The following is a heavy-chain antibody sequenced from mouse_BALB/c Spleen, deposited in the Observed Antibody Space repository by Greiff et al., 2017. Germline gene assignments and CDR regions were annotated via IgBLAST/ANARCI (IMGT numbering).Heavy chain of an antibody. V-gene: IGHV14-1*02. D-gene: IGHD1-1*01. CDR1: GFNIKDYY. J-gene: IGHJ3*01. CDR2: IDPENGNT. Sequence: DVKLQESGAELVRPGALVKLSCKASGFNIKDYYMHWVKQRPEQGLEWIGWIDPENGNTIYDPKFQGKASITADTSSNTAYLQLSSLTSEDTAVYYCARGHYGSSPWFAYWGQGTLVTVSA. CDR3: ARGHYGSSPWFAY.